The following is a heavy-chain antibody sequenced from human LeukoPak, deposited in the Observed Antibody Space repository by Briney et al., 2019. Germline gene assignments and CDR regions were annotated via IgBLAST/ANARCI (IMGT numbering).Heavy chain of an antibody. CDR2: INSISTYI. V-gene: IGHV3-21*01. Sequence: PGGSLRLSCVASGFTFSSSSMYWVRQAPGKGLEWVSSINSISTYIYYADSLRGRFTISRANADNSLYLQMYSLRAEDTAVYYCARDIADTGAIDAFDLWGQGTMVTVSS. J-gene: IGHJ3*01. CDR1: GFTFSSSS. CDR3: ARDIADTGAIDAFDL. D-gene: IGHD5-18*01.